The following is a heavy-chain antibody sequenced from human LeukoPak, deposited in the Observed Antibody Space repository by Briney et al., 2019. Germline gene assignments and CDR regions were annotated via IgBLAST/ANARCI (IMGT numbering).Heavy chain of an antibody. CDR2: IKQDGSEK. CDR1: GFTFSSYW. CDR3: AREFPFSSGIGAFDY. V-gene: IGHV3-7*01. J-gene: IGHJ4*02. D-gene: IGHD6-19*01. Sequence: PGGSLRLSCAASGFTFSSYWMSWVRQAPGKGLEWEANIKQDGSEKYYVDSVKGRFTISRDNAKNSLYLQMNSLRAEDTAVYYCAREFPFSSGIGAFDYWGQGTLVTVSS.